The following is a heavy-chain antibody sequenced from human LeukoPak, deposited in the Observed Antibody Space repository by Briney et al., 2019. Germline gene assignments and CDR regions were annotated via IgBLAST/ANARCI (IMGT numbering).Heavy chain of an antibody. D-gene: IGHD6-13*01. CDR3: ARDLAAGINNWFDP. CDR1: GYTLTELS. V-gene: IGHV1-24*01. J-gene: IGHJ5*02. Sequence: ASVKVSCKVSGYTLTELSMHWVRQAPGKGLEWMGGFDPEDGETIYAQKFQGRVTMTEDTSTDTAYMELSSLRSDDTAVYYCARDLAAGINNWFDPWGQGTLVTVSS. CDR2: FDPEDGET.